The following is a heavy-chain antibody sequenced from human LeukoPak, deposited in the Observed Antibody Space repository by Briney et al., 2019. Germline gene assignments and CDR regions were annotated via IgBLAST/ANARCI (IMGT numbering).Heavy chain of an antibody. CDR1: GYTFTSYG. J-gene: IGHJ6*02. CDR3: ARDREVVPAASYLDYGMDA. D-gene: IGHD2-2*01. Sequence: ASVKVSCKASGYTFTSYGIGWVRQAPGQGLEGMGLISAYNGNTNYAQKLQGRATMTTDTSTSTAYMALRTLRSDDTAVYYCARDREVVPAASYLDYGMDAWGQGTTVTVSS. V-gene: IGHV1-18*01. CDR2: ISAYNGNT.